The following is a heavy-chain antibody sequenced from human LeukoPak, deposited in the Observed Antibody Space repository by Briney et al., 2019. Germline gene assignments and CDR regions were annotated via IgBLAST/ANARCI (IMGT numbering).Heavy chain of an antibody. CDR2: ISGSGRST. CDR3: AKGVGYCSGGSCQQFDY. CDR1: GFTFSSYG. D-gene: IGHD2-15*01. Sequence: PGGTLRLSCAASGFTFSSYGMSWVRQAPGKGLQWVSAISGSGRSTYYADSVKGRFTISRDNSKNTLYLQMNSLRAEDTAVYYCAKGVGYCSGGSCQQFDYWGQGPLVTVSS. J-gene: IGHJ4*02. V-gene: IGHV3-23*01.